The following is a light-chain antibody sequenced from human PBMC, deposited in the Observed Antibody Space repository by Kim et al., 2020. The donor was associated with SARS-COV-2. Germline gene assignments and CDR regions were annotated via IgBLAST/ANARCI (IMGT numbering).Light chain of an antibody. Sequence: GTVTLTCGLSPGSVSTRYYPSWYQQTPGQTPRTLIYNTNTRSSGVPDRFSGSILGNKAALTITGAQADDESDYYCVLFMGSGIWVFGGGTQLTVL. J-gene: IGLJ3*02. CDR3: VLFMGSGIWV. V-gene: IGLV8-61*01. CDR1: PGSVSTRYY. CDR2: NTN.